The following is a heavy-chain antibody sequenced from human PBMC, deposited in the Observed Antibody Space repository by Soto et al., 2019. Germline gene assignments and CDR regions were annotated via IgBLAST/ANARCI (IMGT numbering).Heavy chain of an antibody. D-gene: IGHD3-22*01. Sequence: QVQLVESGGGVVQPGRSLRLSCAASGFTFSSYGMHWVRQAPGKGLEWVAVISYDGSNKYYADSVKGRFTISRDNSKNTLYRQMNLMRAEDTAVYYCAKDIPSHYYGRSAPIWGQGTMVTVSS. J-gene: IGHJ3*02. CDR1: GFTFSSYG. CDR2: ISYDGSNK. CDR3: AKDIPSHYYGRSAPI. V-gene: IGHV3-30*18.